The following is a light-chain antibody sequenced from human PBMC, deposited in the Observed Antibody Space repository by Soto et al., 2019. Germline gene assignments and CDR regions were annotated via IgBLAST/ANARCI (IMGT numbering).Light chain of an antibody. CDR1: QSVSSSY. V-gene: IGKV3-20*01. CDR3: QQYGSSPGT. Sequence: IVLTQSPGTLSXXPGERATLSCRASQSVSSSYLAWYQQKPGQAPRLLIYGASSRATGIPDRXXXXXXXXXXXXXISRLEPEDFAVYYCQQYGSSPGTFGQGTKVEIK. CDR2: GAS. J-gene: IGKJ1*01.